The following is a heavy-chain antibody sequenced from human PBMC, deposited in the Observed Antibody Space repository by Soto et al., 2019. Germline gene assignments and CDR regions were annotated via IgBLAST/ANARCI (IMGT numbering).Heavy chain of an antibody. V-gene: IGHV1-18*01. D-gene: IGHD2-2*01. Sequence: ASVKVSCKASGYTFITYGVTWVRQAPGQGLEWMGRITPYNGKTHYAQKFQDRVTMTTDTAATTAYMELRSLTSDDSAMYFCARDTSHYFDHWGQGVLVTVSS. CDR1: GYTFITYG. J-gene: IGHJ4*02. CDR3: ARDTSHYFDH. CDR2: ITPYNGKT.